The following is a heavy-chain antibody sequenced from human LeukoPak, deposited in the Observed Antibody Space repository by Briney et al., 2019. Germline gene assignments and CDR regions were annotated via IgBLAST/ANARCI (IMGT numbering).Heavy chain of an antibody. CDR1: GYSFTSYW. J-gene: IGHJ4*02. V-gene: IGHV5-10-1*01. CDR3: AALYYDILTGYYTTFFDY. CDR2: IDPSDSYT. Sequence: GESLKISCKGSGYSFTSYWISWVRQMPGKGLEWMGRIDPSDSYTNYSPSFQGHVTISADKSISTAYLQWSNLKASDTAMYYCAALYYDILTGYYTTFFDYWGQGTLVTVSS. D-gene: IGHD3-9*01.